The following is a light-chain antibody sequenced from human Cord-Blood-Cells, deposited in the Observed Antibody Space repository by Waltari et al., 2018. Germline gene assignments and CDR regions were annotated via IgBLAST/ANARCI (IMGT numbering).Light chain of an antibody. V-gene: IGKV1-39*01. CDR1: QSISSY. CDR2: AAP. J-gene: IGKJ1*01. CDR3: HQGYSILRT. Sequence: DIQMTQSPSSLSASGGDRVTITCRASQSISSYLNWYQQKPWKAPKLLIYAAPSLQTTLPSRLCASAARTDSTLTIISLQPDDFATYHCHQGYSILRTFGQGTSVETK.